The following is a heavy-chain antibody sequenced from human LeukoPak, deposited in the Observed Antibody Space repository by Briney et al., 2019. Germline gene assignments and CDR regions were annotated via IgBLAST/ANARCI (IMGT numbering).Heavy chain of an antibody. Sequence: GGSLRLSCVASGITFSSAEMNWVRQAPGKGLEWISYISSGTTIHYADSVKGRFTVSRDNGEHSLYLQMSSLRAEDTAVYYCARDRGIFTRYYYAMDVWGQGTTVTVSS. V-gene: IGHV3-48*03. J-gene: IGHJ6*02. CDR1: GITFSSAE. CDR3: ARDRGIFTRYYYAMDV. D-gene: IGHD2-15*01. CDR2: ISSGTTI.